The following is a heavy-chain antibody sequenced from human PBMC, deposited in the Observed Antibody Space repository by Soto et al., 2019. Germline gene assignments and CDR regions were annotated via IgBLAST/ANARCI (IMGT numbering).Heavy chain of an antibody. CDR3: ARDLGSGSYYEGNYYYYGMDV. Sequence: PGGALRLSCAASGFTFSSYSMNWVRHAPGKGLEWVSYISSSSSTIYYADSVKGRFTISRDNAKNSLYLQMNSLRDEDTAVYYCARDLGSGSYYEGNYYYYGMDVWGQGTTVTVSS. CDR2: ISSSSSTI. V-gene: IGHV3-48*02. D-gene: IGHD1-26*01. CDR1: GFTFSSYS. J-gene: IGHJ6*02.